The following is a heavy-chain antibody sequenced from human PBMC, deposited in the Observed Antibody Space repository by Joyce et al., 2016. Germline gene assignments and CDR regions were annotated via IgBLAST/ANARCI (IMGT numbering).Heavy chain of an antibody. J-gene: IGHJ4*02. Sequence: EVQLVESGGGLVKPGGSLRLSCAASGFTFSSYSMSWVRQAAGKGLGGVSSLSSSSSYIKYTDSVKGRFTISRDNAKNALYLQMNSLRVEDTAVYYCARSSYTNGIFDYWGQGTLVTVSS. V-gene: IGHV3-21*01. D-gene: IGHD2-8*01. CDR3: ARSSYTNGIFDY. CDR2: LSSSSSYI. CDR1: GFTFSSYS.